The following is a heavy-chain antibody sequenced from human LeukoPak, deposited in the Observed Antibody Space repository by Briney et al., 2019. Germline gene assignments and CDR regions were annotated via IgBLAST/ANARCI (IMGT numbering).Heavy chain of an antibody. CDR1: GGTFSSYA. V-gene: IGHV1-69*13. J-gene: IGHJ4*02. CDR2: IIPIFGTA. Sequence: SVKVSCKASGGTFSSYAISWVRQAPGQGLEWMGGIIPIFGTANYAQKFQGRVTITADESTSTAYMELSSLRSEDTGVYYCARGKYYDFWSGYYRELVYWGQGTLVTVSS. CDR3: ARGKYYDFWSGYYRELVY. D-gene: IGHD3-3*01.